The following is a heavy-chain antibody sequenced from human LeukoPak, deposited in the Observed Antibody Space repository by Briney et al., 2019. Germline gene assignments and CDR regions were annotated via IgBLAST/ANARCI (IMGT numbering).Heavy chain of an antibody. J-gene: IGHJ6*02. Sequence: GRSLRLSCTASGFTFGDDGMSWFRQAPGKGLEWVGFIRSKAYGGTTEYATSVKGRFTLSRDDSKSIAYLQMNSLKTEDTAVYYCTRELLASPYGMDVWGQGTTVTVSS. CDR1: GFTFGDDG. CDR2: IRSKAYGGTT. V-gene: IGHV3-49*03. CDR3: TRELLASPYGMDV. D-gene: IGHD5-12*01.